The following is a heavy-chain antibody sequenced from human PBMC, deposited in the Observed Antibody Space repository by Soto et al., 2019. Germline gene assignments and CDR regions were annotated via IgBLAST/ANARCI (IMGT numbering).Heavy chain of an antibody. V-gene: IGHV1-3*01. J-gene: IGHJ3*02. Sequence: KFQGRVTITRDTSASTAYMELSSLRSEDTAADYCARGVAATAFDIWGQGTMVTVSS. CDR3: ARGVAATAFDI. D-gene: IGHD6-13*01.